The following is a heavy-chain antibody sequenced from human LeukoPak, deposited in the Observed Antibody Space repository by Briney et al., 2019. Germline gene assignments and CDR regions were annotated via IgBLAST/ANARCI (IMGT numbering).Heavy chain of an antibody. Sequence: GESLQISCRGSGSSFTSYWIGWVRQMPGEGLELMGIIYPGDSDTRYSPSFQGQVTISADKSISTAYLQWSSLKASDTAMYYCARQVYSGYDLDYWGQGTLVTVSS. CDR2: IYPGDSDT. V-gene: IGHV5-51*01. CDR1: GSSFTSYW. D-gene: IGHD5-12*01. J-gene: IGHJ4*02. CDR3: ARQVYSGYDLDY.